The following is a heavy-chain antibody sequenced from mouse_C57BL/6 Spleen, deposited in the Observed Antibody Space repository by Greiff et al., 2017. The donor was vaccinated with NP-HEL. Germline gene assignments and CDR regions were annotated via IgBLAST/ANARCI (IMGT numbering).Heavy chain of an antibody. V-gene: IGHV2-6-1*01. CDR1: GFSLTSYG. CDR3: ARHRDGLRYYAMDY. Sequence: QVQLKESGPGLVAPSQSLSITCTVSGFSLTSYGVHWVRQPPGKGLEWLVVIWSDGSTTYNSALKSRLSISKDNSKSQVFLKMNSLQTDDTAMYYCARHRDGLRYYAMDYWGQGTSVTVSS. CDR2: IWSDGST. D-gene: IGHD2-3*01. J-gene: IGHJ4*01.